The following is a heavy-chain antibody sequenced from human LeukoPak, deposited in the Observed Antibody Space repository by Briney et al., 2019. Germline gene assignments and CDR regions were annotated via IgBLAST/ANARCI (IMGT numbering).Heavy chain of an antibody. D-gene: IGHD3-3*01. CDR1: GLTFSSYA. V-gene: IGHV3-23*01. J-gene: IGHJ4*02. CDR2: ISGSGGST. Sequence: GGSLRLSCAASGLTFSSYAMSWVRQAPGKGLEWVSAISGSGGSTYYADSVKGRFTISRGNSKNTLYLQMNSLRAEDTAVYYCATLFRFTSGSHLYYFDYWGQGTLVTVSS. CDR3: ATLFRFTSGSHLYYFDY.